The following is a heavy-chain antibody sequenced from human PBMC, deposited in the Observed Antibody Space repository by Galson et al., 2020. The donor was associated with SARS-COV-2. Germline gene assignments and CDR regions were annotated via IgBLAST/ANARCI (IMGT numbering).Heavy chain of an antibody. CDR3: ARDLGIDWLLVGYYMDV. CDR1: GFTFSSYW. CDR2: IKQDGSEK. V-gene: IGHV3-7*03. Sequence: GESLKISCAASGFTFSSYWMSWVRQAPGKGLEWVANIKQDGSEKYYVDSVKGRFTISRDNAKNSLYLQMNSLRAEDTAVYYCARDLGIDWLLVGYYMDVWGKGTTVTVSS. J-gene: IGHJ6*03. D-gene: IGHD3-9*01.